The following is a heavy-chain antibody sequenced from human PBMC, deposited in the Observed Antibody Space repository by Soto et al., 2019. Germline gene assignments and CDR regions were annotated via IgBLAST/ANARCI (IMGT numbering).Heavy chain of an antibody. J-gene: IGHJ3*02. V-gene: IGHV3-30*18. CDR3: AKLITMVQGVIMDAFDI. D-gene: IGHD3-10*01. CDR2: ISYDGNNK. CDR1: GFTFSSYD. Sequence: GSLRLSCAASGFTFSSYDIHWVRQAPCKGLEWVALISYDGNNKYYADSVKGRFTISRDNSKNTLYLQMNSLRAEDTAVYYCAKLITMVQGVIMDAFDIWGQGTMVTVSS.